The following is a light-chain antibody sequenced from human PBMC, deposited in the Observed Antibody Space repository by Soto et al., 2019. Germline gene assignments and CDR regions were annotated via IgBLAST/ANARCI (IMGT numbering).Light chain of an antibody. V-gene: IGKV3-11*01. CDR3: QWGYT. CDR2: DAS. CDR1: QSVSSN. Sequence: EIVLTQSPATLSLSPGERATLSCRASQSVSSNLAWYQQKPGQAPRLLIYDASNRATGIPARFSGSGSGTDFTLSISSLEPEDFVVYYCQWGYTFGQGTRLEI. J-gene: IGKJ5*01.